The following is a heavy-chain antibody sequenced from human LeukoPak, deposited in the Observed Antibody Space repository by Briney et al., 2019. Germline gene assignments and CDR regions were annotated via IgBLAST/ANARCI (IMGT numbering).Heavy chain of an antibody. Sequence: ASVKVSCKASGYTFTSYAMHWVRQAPGQRLEWMGWINGGNGNTKYSQKFQGRVTMTRDTSISTAYMELSRLRSDDTAVYYCARMGAFDYWGQGTLVTVSS. CDR3: ARMGAFDY. J-gene: IGHJ4*02. V-gene: IGHV1-3*01. CDR1: GYTFTSYA. CDR2: INGGNGNT. D-gene: IGHD1-26*01.